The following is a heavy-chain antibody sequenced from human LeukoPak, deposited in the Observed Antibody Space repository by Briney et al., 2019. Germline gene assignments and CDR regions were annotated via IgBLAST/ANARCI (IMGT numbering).Heavy chain of an antibody. CDR3: ARAGVGATGPADY. CDR2: IWYDGSNK. J-gene: IGHJ4*02. D-gene: IGHD1-26*01. CDR1: GFTFGSYG. Sequence: GGSLRLSCAASGFTFGSYGMHWVRQAPGKGLEWVAVIWYDGSNKYYADSMKGRFTISRDNSKNTLYLQMNSLRAEDTAVYYCARAGVGATGPADYWGQGTLVTVPS. V-gene: IGHV3-33*01.